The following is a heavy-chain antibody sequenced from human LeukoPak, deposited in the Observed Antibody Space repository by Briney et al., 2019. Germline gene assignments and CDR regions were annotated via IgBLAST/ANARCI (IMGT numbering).Heavy chain of an antibody. J-gene: IGHJ6*02. CDR1: GGSISSYY. CDR2: IYYSGST. V-gene: IGHV4-59*08. Sequence: SETLSLTCTVSGGSISSYYWSWIRQPPGKGLEWIWYIYYSGSTNYNPSLKSRVTISVDTSKNQFSLKLSSVTAADTAVYYCARHPTNYYGMDVWGQGTTVTVSS. CDR3: ARHPTNYYGMDV.